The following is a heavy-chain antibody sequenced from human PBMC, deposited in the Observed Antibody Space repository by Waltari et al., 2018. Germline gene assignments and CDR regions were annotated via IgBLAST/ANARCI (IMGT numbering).Heavy chain of an antibody. CDR1: GGSFSGYY. J-gene: IGHJ4*02. Sequence: QVQLQQWGAGLLKPSETLSLTCGVSGGSFSGYYWGWIRQPPGKGLEWIGEVDHGGSAKYHPSRKSRVTMSVDTSSNQFSLKMIAVTAADTAVYYCARGNGGYSDWGPGALVAVSS. CDR2: VDHGGSA. CDR3: ARGNGGYSD. V-gene: IGHV4-34*02. D-gene: IGHD1-26*01.